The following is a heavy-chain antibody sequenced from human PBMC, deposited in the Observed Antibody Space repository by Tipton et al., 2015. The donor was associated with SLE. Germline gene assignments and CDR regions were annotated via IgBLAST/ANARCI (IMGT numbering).Heavy chain of an antibody. D-gene: IGHD2-15*01. CDR2: VYQSGDT. CDR1: GYSISSGYY. CDR3: ARTGGRDAFDF. Sequence: TLSLTCSVSGYSISSGYYWGWLRQPPGKGLEFIGSVYQSGDTYYNASFKSRVIISVDTSKNQFSLKWNSVTAADTAVYYCARTGGRDAFDFWGQGTMVTVSS. V-gene: IGHV4-38-2*01. J-gene: IGHJ3*01.